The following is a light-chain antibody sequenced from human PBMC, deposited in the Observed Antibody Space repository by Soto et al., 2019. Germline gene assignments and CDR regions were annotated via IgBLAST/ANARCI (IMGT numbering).Light chain of an antibody. J-gene: IGKJ3*01. V-gene: IGKV1-5*01. CDR1: QSVSSW. CDR2: DAS. Sequence: DIQMTQSPSTLSASVGDRVTITCRASQSVSSWLAWYQQKPGKAPKLLIYDASSLESGVPSRFSGSGSGTEFTLTISCLQPDDFATYYCQHYKSYFFTFGPGTKVEIK. CDR3: QHYKSYFFT.